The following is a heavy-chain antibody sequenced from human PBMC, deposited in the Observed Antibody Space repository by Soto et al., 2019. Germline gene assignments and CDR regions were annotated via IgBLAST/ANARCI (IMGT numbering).Heavy chain of an antibody. CDR2: ISSSSSTI. Sequence: EVQLVESGGGLVQPGGSLRLSCAASGFTISSYSMNWVRQAPGKGLEWVSYISSSSSTIYYADSVKGRFTISRENAKNSLYLQMNSLRAEDTAVYYCARDDWNRNYYYYYYMDVWGKGTTVTVSS. CDR3: ARDDWNRNYYYYYYMDV. CDR1: GFTISSYS. V-gene: IGHV3-48*01. D-gene: IGHD1-1*01. J-gene: IGHJ6*03.